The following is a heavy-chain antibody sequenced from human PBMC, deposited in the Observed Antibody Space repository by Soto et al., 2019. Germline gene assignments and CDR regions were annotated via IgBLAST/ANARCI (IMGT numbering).Heavy chain of an antibody. V-gene: IGHV1-18*04. D-gene: IGHD6-19*01. CDR1: GYTFTSYG. J-gene: IGHJ5*02. CDR3: ARDRGSGPKKGFSNWFDP. CDR2: ISAYNGNT. Sequence: QVQLVQSGAEVKKPGASVKVSCKASGYTFTSYGISWVRQAPGQGLEWMGWISAYNGNTNYAQKLQDRVTMTTDTSTSTAYMELRSLRSDDTAVYYCARDRGSGPKKGFSNWFDPWGQGTLVTVSS.